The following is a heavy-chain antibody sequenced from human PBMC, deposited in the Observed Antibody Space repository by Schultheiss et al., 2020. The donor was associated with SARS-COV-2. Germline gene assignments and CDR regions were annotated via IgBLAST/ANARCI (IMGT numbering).Heavy chain of an antibody. CDR1: GGSFSGYY. D-gene: IGHD3-9*01. V-gene: IGHV4-34*01. CDR3: ARGVRSHYDILTGFYRKFGGMDV. Sequence: SETLSLTCAVYGGSFSGYYWSWIRQHPGKGLEWIGYIYYSGSTYYNPSLKSRVTISVDTSKNQFSLKLTSVTAADTAVYYCARGVRSHYDILTGFYRKFGGMDVWGQGTTVTVSS. J-gene: IGHJ6*02. CDR2: IYYSGST.